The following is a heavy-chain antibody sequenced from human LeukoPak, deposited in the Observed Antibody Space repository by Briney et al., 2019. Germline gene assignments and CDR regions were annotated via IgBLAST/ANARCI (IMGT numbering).Heavy chain of an antibody. CDR1: GFTFSSYG. CDR2: IRYDGSNK. V-gene: IGHV3-30*02. Sequence: PGGSLRLSCAASGFTFSSYGMHWVRQAPGKGLEWVAFIRYDGSNKYYADSVKGRFTISRDNSKNTLYLQMNRLRAEDTAVYYCAKDAADDSSGYFPDYWGQGTLVTVSS. CDR3: AKDAADDSSGYFPDY. J-gene: IGHJ4*02. D-gene: IGHD3-22*01.